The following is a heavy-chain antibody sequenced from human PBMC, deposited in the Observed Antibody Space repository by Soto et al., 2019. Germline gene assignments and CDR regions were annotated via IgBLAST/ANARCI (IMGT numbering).Heavy chain of an antibody. J-gene: IGHJ5*02. D-gene: IGHD2-8*02. Sequence: QVHLQESGPGLVKPSETLSLTCAVSGASICSGGWWSWVRQPPGKGLEWIAEIFHDRNTNYSPSLKSRVTISVDKSQNPFSLNVYSVTAADTAVYYCARHEGWTGPDQWGQGTLVTVSS. CDR2: IFHDRNT. CDR3: ARHEGWTGPDQ. V-gene: IGHV4-4*02. CDR1: GASICSGGW.